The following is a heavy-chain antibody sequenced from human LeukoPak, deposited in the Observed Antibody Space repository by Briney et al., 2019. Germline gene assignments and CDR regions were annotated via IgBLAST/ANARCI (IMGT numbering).Heavy chain of an antibody. V-gene: IGHV3-48*01. Sequence: PGGSLRLSCAASGFTFSSYSMNWVRQAPGKGLEWVSYISSSSSTIYYADSVKGRFTISRDNAKNSLYLQMNSLRAEDTAVYYCARETGSGWSLYYFDYWGQGTLVTVSS. CDR2: ISSSSSTI. D-gene: IGHD6-19*01. J-gene: IGHJ4*02. CDR3: ARETGSGWSLYYFDY. CDR1: GFTFSSYS.